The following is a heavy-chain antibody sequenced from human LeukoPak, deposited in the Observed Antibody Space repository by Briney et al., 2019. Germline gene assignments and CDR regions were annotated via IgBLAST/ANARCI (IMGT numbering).Heavy chain of an antibody. CDR3: ARVSGSGSYLGY. J-gene: IGHJ4*02. CDR1: GFXFSTYS. V-gene: IGHV3-21*01. CDR2: ISTGGSYI. D-gene: IGHD3-10*01. Sequence: PGGSLRLSCAASGFXFSTYSMNWVRQAPGKGLEWVSSISTGGSYIYYADSVKGRFTISRDNAKNSLYLQMNSLRVEDTAVYYCARVSGSGSYLGYWGQGTLVTVSS.